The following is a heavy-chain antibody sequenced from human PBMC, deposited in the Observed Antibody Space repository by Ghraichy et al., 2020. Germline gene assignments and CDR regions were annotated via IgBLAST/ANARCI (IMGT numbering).Heavy chain of an antibody. CDR2: TYYRSKWYN. D-gene: IGHD2-21*01. CDR3: ARGTSILWSGGFDP. J-gene: IGHJ5*02. Sequence: SETLSLTCAISGDSVSSNSAAWNWIRQSPSRGLEWLGRTYYRSKWYNDYAVSVKSRITINPDTSKNQFSLQLNSVTPEDTAVYYCARGTSILWSGGFDPWGQGTLVTVSS. CDR1: GDSVSSNSAA. V-gene: IGHV6-1*01.